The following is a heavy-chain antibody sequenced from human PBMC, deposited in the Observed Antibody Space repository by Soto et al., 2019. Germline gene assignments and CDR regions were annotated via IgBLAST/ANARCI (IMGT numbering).Heavy chain of an antibody. CDR1: GYTFTSYG. D-gene: IGHD5-18*01. CDR2: ISAYNGNT. CDR3: ARDAAMALPDA. J-gene: IGHJ4*02. Sequence: QVQLVQSGAEVKKHGASVKVSCKASGYTFTSYGISWVRKAPGQGLEWMGWISAYNGNTKYAQKLQGRVTMTKDTSTNTAYIELRSLRSYDTAVYYCARDAAMALPDAWGQGTLVTVSS. V-gene: IGHV1-18*01.